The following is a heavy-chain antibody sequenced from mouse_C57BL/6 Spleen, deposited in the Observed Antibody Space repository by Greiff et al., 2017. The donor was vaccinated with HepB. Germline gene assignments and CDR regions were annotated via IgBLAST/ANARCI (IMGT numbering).Heavy chain of an antibody. J-gene: IGHJ3*01. CDR1: GYTFTSYW. V-gene: IGHV1-69*01. CDR2: IDPADSYT. D-gene: IGHD1-1*01. CDR3: ARVNYYGSSYPAWFAY. Sequence: VQLQQPGAELVMPGASVKLSCTASGYTFTSYWMHWVKQRPGQGLEWIGEIDPADSYTNYNQKFTGKSTLTVDKSSSSADMQLSSLTSEDSAVYYGARVNYYGSSYPAWFAYWGQGTLVTVSA.